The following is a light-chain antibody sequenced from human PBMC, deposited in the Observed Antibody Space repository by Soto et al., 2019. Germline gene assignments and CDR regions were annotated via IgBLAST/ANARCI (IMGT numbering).Light chain of an antibody. V-gene: IGKV2-30*01. CDR3: TQVTHRPST. CDR2: RVS. Sequence: DVVLTQSPLSLPVNFGQPASISCRSSKSLVYSDGNTHLSWFHQRPGQSPRRLIYRVSSRDSGVPDKFGGGGSGTFFTLNFIRLEDEDVGIFFCTQVTHRPSTLGKGTKVDIK. J-gene: IGKJ4*01. CDR1: KSLVYSDGNTH.